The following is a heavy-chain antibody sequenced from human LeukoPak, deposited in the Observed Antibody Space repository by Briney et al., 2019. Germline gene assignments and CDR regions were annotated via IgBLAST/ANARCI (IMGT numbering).Heavy chain of an antibody. Sequence: SQTLSLTCTVSGGSISSDNYQWSWIRQPPGKGLEWIGYINYSGSTYYNPSLKSRVTISVDTSKNHFSVRLSSVTAADTAVYYCARYGSGSTWFDPWGQGTLVTVSS. D-gene: IGHD3-10*01. CDR1: GGSISSDNYQ. CDR3: ARYGSGSTWFDP. J-gene: IGHJ5*02. V-gene: IGHV4-30-4*01. CDR2: INYSGST.